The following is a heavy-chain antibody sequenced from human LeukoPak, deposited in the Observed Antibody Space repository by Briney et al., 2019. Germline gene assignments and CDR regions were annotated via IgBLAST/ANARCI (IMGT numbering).Heavy chain of an antibody. D-gene: IGHD5-18*01. CDR2: IYTSGST. CDR3: ARVMSGYSYGYPDY. Sequence: SETLSLTCTVSGGSISSYYWSWIRQPAGKGLEWIGRIYTSGSTNYNPSLKSRVTMSVDTSKNQFSLKLSSVTAADTAVYYCARVMSGYSYGYPDYWGQGTLVIVSS. V-gene: IGHV4-4*07. CDR1: GGSISSYY. J-gene: IGHJ4*02.